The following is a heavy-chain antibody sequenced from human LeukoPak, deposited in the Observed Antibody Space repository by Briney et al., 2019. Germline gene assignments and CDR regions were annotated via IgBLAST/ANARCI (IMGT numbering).Heavy chain of an antibody. Sequence: PSETLSLTCTVSGGSISSYYWSWIRQPAGKGLEWIGRIYTSGSTNYNPSLKSRVTMSVDTSKNQFSLKLSSVTAADTAVYYCARHGSPFIVVVPAAIAWFDPWGQGTLVTVSS. D-gene: IGHD2-2*01. CDR3: ARHGSPFIVVVPAAIAWFDP. CDR2: IYTSGST. J-gene: IGHJ5*02. CDR1: GGSISSYY. V-gene: IGHV4-4*07.